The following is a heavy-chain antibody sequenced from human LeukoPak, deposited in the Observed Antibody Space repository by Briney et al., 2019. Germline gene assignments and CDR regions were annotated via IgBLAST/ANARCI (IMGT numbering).Heavy chain of an antibody. D-gene: IGHD3-3*01. CDR3: ARGGFWSGYYTDYFDY. J-gene: IGHJ4*02. CDR2: ISSSGSTI. Sequence: GGSLRLSCAASGFTFSDYYMSWLRQAPGKGLEWVSYISSSGSTIYYADSVKGRFTISRDNAKNSLYLQMDSLRAEDTAVYYCARGGFWSGYYTDYFDYWGQGTLVTVSS. CDR1: GFTFSDYY. V-gene: IGHV3-11*01.